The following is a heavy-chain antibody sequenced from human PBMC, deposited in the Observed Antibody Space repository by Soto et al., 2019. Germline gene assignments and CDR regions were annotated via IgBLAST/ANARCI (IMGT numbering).Heavy chain of an antibody. V-gene: IGHV3-30*18. CDR1: GFTFSSYG. Sequence: QVQLVESGGGVVQPGRSLRLSCAASGFTFSSYGMHWVRQAPGKGLEWVAVISYDGSNKYYADSVKGRFTISRDNSKNTLYLQMISLSAEDTSVYYCAKALEQWLGHYYYYGMDVWGQGTTVTLSS. CDR2: ISYDGSNK. CDR3: AKALEQWLGHYYYYGMDV. D-gene: IGHD6-19*01. J-gene: IGHJ6*02.